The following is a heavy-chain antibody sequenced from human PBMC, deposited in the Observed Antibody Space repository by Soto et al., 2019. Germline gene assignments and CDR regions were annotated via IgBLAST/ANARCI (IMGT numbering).Heavy chain of an antibody. Sequence: ASVKVSCKASGYTFTGYYMHWARQAPGQGLEWMGWINPNSGGTNYAQKFQGRVTMTRDTSISTAYMELSRLRSDDTAVYYCARELRVTIFGVVPEYLDYWGQGTLVTVSS. V-gene: IGHV1-2*02. CDR2: INPNSGGT. CDR1: GYTFTGYY. J-gene: IGHJ4*02. CDR3: ARELRVTIFGVVPEYLDY. D-gene: IGHD3-3*01.